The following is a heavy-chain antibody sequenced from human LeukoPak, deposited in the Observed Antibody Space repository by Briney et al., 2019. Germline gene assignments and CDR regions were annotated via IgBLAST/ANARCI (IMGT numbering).Heavy chain of an antibody. V-gene: IGHV1-8*01. CDR3: ARGDGYGFSFDY. J-gene: IGHJ4*02. CDR1: GYTFTSFD. Sequence: ASVKVSCKASGYTFTSFDINWVRQATGQGLEWMGWMKPNNGNTGYAQRFQGRVTMTRNTSISTAYMELSSLRSEDTAVYYCARGDGYGFSFDYWGQGTLVTVSS. D-gene: IGHD5-18*01. CDR2: MKPNNGNT.